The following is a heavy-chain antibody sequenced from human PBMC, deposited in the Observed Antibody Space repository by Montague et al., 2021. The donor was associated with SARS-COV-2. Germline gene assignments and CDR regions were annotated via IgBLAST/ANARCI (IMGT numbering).Heavy chain of an antibody. CDR1: SGSIISSGYY. CDR2: IYYSGTT. J-gene: IGHJ4*03. D-gene: IGHD3-10*01. Sequence: SETLSLTCSVSSGSIISSGYYWGWIRQPPGKELEWIGNIYYSGTTYYNPSLQSRGIISVDTSKNHLSLRLSPVTAADTAVYFCARGMIRGVTTPFDYWGQGTSVSVSS. V-gene: IGHV4-39*02. CDR3: ARGMIRGVTTPFDY.